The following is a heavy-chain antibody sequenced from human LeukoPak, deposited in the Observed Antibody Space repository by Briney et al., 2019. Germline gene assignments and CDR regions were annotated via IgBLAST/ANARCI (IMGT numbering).Heavy chain of an antibody. Sequence: SETLSLTCTVSGVSISSSSYYWGWIRQPPGKGLEWIGSIYYSGTTYYNPSLKSRLTISVDTSKNQFSLKLSSVTAADTAVYYCEGYYYGSGSYYPLLVDYWGQGTLVTVSS. CDR1: GVSISSSSYY. J-gene: IGHJ4*02. D-gene: IGHD3-10*01. CDR2: IYYSGTT. V-gene: IGHV4-39*01. CDR3: EGYYYGSGSYYPLLVDY.